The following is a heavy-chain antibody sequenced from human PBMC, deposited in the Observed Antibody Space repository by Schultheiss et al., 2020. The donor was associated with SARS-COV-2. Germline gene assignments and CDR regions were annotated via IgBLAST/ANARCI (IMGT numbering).Heavy chain of an antibody. CDR3: ARVGLIAAAGTIYYYYGMYV. J-gene: IGHJ6*02. CDR2: IYYSGST. Sequence: SETLSLTCTVSGGSISSGGYYWSWIRQHPGKGLEWIGYIYYSGSTYYNPSLKSRVTISVDTSKNQFSLKLSSVTAADTAVYYCARVGLIAAAGTIYYYYGMYVWGQGTTVTVSS. D-gene: IGHD6-13*01. CDR1: GGSISSGGYY. V-gene: IGHV4-31*03.